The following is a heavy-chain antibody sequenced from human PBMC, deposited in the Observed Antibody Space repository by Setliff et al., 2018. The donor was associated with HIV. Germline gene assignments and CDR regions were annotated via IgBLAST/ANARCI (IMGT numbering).Heavy chain of an antibody. Sequence: PSETLSLTCTVSGGSIKSSSYYWGWIRQPPGKGLEWIGSIYYSGNTYYNPSLKSRVTISEDTSRNQFSLRLSSVTAADTAVYYCARGAYYDILTAYFSYFDLWGRGTLVTVSS. D-gene: IGHD3-9*01. CDR3: ARGAYYDILTAYFSYFDL. J-gene: IGHJ2*01. V-gene: IGHV4-39*07. CDR2: IYYSGNT. CDR1: GGSIKSSSYY.